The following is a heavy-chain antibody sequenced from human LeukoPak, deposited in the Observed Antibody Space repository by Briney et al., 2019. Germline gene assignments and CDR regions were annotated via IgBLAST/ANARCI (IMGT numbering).Heavy chain of an antibody. V-gene: IGHV1-69*13. CDR2: IIPIFGTA. Sequence: ASVKVSCKASGGTFISYAISWVRQAPGQGLEWMGGIIPIFGTANYAQKFQGRVTITADESTSTAYMELSSLRSEDTAVYYCARTDIVVVPAAINTRYYYYGMDVWGQGTTVTVSS. D-gene: IGHD2-2*01. J-gene: IGHJ6*02. CDR1: GGTFISYA. CDR3: ARTDIVVVPAAINTRYYYYGMDV.